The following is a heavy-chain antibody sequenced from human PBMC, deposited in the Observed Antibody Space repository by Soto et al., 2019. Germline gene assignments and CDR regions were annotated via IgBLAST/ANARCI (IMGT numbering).Heavy chain of an antibody. J-gene: IGHJ2*01. CDR3: ARGNHRCLQVWYFDL. CDR1: GGTFSNYP. Sequence: QVQLVQSGAEVKKPGSSVKVSCKASGGTFSNYPVSWVRQAPGQGLECMGGIIPIFGTVNYAQKFQGRLTITADESPSTAYMELSSLRSEDTAVYYWARGNHRCLQVWYFDLWGRGTRVTVSA. V-gene: IGHV1-69*12. D-gene: IGHD1-1*01. CDR2: IIPIFGTV.